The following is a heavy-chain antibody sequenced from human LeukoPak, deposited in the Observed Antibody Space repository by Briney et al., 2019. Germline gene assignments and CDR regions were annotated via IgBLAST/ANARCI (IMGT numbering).Heavy chain of an antibody. CDR2: INHSGST. V-gene: IGHV4-34*01. CDR1: GGSFSGYY. J-gene: IGHJ4*02. D-gene: IGHD3-9*01. Sequence: SETLSLTCAVYGGSFSGYYWSWIRQPPGKGLEWIGEINHSGSTYYNPSLKSRVTISVDTSKNQFSLKLSSVTAADTAVYYCARAAGEYYDILTGYWNTNPNFDYWGQGTLVTVSS. CDR3: ARAAGEYYDILTGYWNTNPNFDY.